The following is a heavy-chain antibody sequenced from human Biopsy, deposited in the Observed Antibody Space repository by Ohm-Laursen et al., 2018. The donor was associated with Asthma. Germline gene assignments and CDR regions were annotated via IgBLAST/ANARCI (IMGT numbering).Heavy chain of an antibody. CDR2: ISWNSGNI. CDR1: GFSFDDCA. CDR3: AKSADYYDSTDYLDF. J-gene: IGHJ4*01. Sequence: SLRLSCSASGFSFDDCAMHWVRQAPGKGLEWVSSISWNSGNIDYAVSVKGRFTISRDNAKNSLYLQMQSLRPEDTAFYYCAKSADYYDSTDYLDFWGRGILVTASS. V-gene: IGHV3-9*01. D-gene: IGHD3-22*01.